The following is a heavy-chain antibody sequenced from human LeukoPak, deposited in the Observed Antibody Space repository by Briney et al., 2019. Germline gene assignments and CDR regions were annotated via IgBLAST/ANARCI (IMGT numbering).Heavy chain of an antibody. CDR3: AKGSTYYDDSWDDY. CDR1: GFTFSSYA. J-gene: IGHJ4*02. CDR2: ISGSGGST. D-gene: IGHD3-22*01. V-gene: IGHV3-23*01. Sequence: PGGSLRLSCAASGFTFSSYAMSWVRQAPGKGLEWVSAISGSGGSTYYADSVKGRFTISRDNSKHTLYLQMNSLRAEDTAVYYCAKGSTYYDDSWDDYWGQGTLVTVSS.